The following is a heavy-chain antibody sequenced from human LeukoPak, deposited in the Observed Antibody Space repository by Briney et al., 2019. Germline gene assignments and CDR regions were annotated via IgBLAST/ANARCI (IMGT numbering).Heavy chain of an antibody. Sequence: PSQTLSLTCTVSGGSISSGGYYWSWIRQPPGKGLEWIGYIYHSGSTYYNPSLKSRVTISVDRSKNQFSLKLSSVTAADTAVYYCAREAIAAGKNFDYWGQGTLVTVSS. J-gene: IGHJ4*02. D-gene: IGHD6-25*01. CDR1: GGSISSGGYY. CDR3: AREAIAAGKNFDY. V-gene: IGHV4-30-2*01. CDR2: IYHSGST.